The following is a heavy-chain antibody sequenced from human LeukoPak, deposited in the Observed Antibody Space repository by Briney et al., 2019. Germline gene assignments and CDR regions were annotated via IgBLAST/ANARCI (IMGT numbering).Heavy chain of an antibody. Sequence: GGSLRLSCAASGFTFITYSMNWVRQAPGRGLEWVSYISVSSSTIKYADSVKGRFTISRDNAKNSLYLQMNSLRAEDTAVYYCARDGYDSSGYPYDAFDIWGRGTMVTVSS. CDR3: ARDGYDSSGYPYDAFDI. D-gene: IGHD3-22*01. V-gene: IGHV3-48*01. CDR1: GFTFITYS. CDR2: ISVSSSTI. J-gene: IGHJ3*02.